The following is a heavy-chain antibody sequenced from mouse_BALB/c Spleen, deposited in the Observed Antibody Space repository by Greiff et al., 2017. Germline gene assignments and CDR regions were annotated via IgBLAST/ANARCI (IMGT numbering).Heavy chain of an antibody. D-gene: IGHD1-1*01. J-gene: IGHJ4*01. V-gene: IGHV1-26*01. Sequence: VQLQQSGPELVKPGASVKISCKTSGYTFTEYTMHWVKQSHGKSLEWIGGINPNNGGTSYNQKFKGKATLTVDKSSSTAYMELRSLTSEDSAVYYCARFYYYGSSSYYYAMDYWGQGTSVTVSS. CDR3: ARFYYYGSSSYYYAMDY. CDR1: GYTFTEYT. CDR2: INPNNGGT.